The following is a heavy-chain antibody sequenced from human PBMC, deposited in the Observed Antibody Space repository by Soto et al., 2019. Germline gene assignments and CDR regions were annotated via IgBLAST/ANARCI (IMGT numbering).Heavy chain of an antibody. Sequence: SETLSLTCTVSGGSINSAGHSWGWVRQSPGKGLEWIGYSYHSGSSYYNPSLQSRVTISVDRSKAQFSLKLSSVTAADTAVYYCARGGWGAMIVVVPFDYWGQGTLVTVSS. CDR1: GGSINSAGHS. CDR3: ARGGWGAMIVVVPFDY. J-gene: IGHJ4*02. CDR2: SYHSGSS. D-gene: IGHD3-22*01. V-gene: IGHV4-30-2*06.